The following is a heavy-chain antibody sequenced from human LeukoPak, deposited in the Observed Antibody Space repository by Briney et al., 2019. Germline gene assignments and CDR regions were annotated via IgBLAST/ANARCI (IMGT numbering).Heavy chain of an antibody. CDR2: INPNSGGT. V-gene: IGHV1-2*02. D-gene: IGHD5-18*01. CDR3: ARQTTANRALGFDY. CDR1: GYTFTGHY. Sequence: ASVKVSCKASGYTFTGHYMHWERQAPGQGLEWMGWINPNSGGTNYAQKFQGRVTMTRDTSISTAYMELSGLRSDDTAVYYCARQTTANRALGFDYWGQGTLVTVSS. J-gene: IGHJ4*02.